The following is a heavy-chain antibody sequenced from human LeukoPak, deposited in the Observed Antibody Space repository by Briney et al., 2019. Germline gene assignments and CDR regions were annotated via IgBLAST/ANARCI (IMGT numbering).Heavy chain of an antibody. CDR1: GYTFTGYY. J-gene: IGHJ5*02. V-gene: IGHV1-2*02. CDR2: INPNSGGT. Sequence: ASVKVSCTASGYTFTGYYMHWVRQTPGQGLEWMGWINPNSGGTNYAQKLQGRVTMTTDTSTSTAYIELRSLRSDDTAVYYCARDVKCYYDSSGYCLNNWFDPWGQGTLVTVSS. D-gene: IGHD3-22*01. CDR3: ARDVKCYYDSSGYCLNNWFDP.